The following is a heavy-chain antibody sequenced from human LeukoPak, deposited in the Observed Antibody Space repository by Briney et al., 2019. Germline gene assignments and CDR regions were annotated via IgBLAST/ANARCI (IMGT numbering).Heavy chain of an antibody. CDR3: AKSPFDS. CDR1: GFTFNSHA. J-gene: IGHJ4*02. Sequence: PGGSLRLSCAASGFTFNSHAMNWVRQAPGKGLEWVSVISPSGGITYYAESVKGRFTVSRDNAKNSLYLQMNSLSADDTAVYYCAKSPFDSWGQGTLVTVSS. CDR2: ISPSGGIT. V-gene: IGHV3-23*01.